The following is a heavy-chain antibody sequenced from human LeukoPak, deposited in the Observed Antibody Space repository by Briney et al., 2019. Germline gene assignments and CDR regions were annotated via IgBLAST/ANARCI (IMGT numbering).Heavy chain of an antibody. Sequence: ASVKVSCKASGYTFTTYYMHWVRQAPGQGLEWMGIINPSGGSTSYAQKFQGRVTMTRDTSTSTVYMEMSSLRSEDTAVYYCARDLGGSYFQELGFDYWGQGTLVTVSS. J-gene: IGHJ4*02. CDR2: INPSGGST. CDR1: GYTFTTYY. V-gene: IGHV1-46*01. D-gene: IGHD1-26*01. CDR3: ARDLGGSYFQELGFDY.